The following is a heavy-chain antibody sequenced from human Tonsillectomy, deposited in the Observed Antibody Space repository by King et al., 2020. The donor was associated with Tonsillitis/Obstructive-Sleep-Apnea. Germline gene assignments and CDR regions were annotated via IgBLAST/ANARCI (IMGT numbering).Heavy chain of an antibody. J-gene: IGHJ4*02. V-gene: IGHV4-39*01. CDR1: GGSISSSSYH. CDR2: IYYTGST. CDR3: ARIFNEYDTSPCLDY. D-gene: IGHD6-6*01. Sequence: QLQESGPGLVKPSETLSLTCTVSGGSISSSSYHWGWIRQPPGKGLEWIGSIYYTGSTYYNPSLKSRVTISVDTSKNQFSLKLSSVTAADTAVYYCARIFNEYDTSPCLDYWGQGTLVTVSS.